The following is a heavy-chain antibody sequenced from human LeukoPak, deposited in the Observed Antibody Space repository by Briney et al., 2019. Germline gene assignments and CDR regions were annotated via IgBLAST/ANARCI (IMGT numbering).Heavy chain of an antibody. CDR1: GGTFSSYA. CDR3: ARDGRGYSYGYVMNWFDP. Sequence: SVKVSCKASGGTFSSYAISWVRQAPGQGLEWMGRIIPILGIANYAQKFQGRVTITADKSTSTAYTELSSLRSEDTAVYYCARDGRGYSYGYVMNWFDPWGQGTLVTVSS. CDR2: IIPILGIA. J-gene: IGHJ5*02. D-gene: IGHD5-18*01. V-gene: IGHV1-69*04.